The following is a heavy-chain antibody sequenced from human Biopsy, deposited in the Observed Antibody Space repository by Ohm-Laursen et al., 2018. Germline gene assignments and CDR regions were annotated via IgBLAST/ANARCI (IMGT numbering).Heavy chain of an antibody. J-gene: IGHJ4*02. CDR2: ISGYNGNT. Sequence: SVTVSCKASGYKFTSYGMSWVRQAPGHGFEWMGRISGYNGNTNYAQKFQGRITMTIDAATSTGYMDLRSLKSDDTAVYYCARIAAAGWDDYWGQGTLVTVSS. CDR3: ARIAAAGWDDY. D-gene: IGHD6-25*01. V-gene: IGHV1-18*01. CDR1: GYKFTSYG.